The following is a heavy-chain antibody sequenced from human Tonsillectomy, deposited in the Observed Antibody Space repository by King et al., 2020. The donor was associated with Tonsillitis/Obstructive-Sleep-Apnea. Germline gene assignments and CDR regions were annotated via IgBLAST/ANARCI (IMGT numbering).Heavy chain of an antibody. V-gene: IGHV5-51*01. D-gene: IGHD6-19*01. CDR3: ARRMGSGWSFDF. CDR2: IAPDDSNT. J-gene: IGHJ4*02. Sequence: VQLVESGAEVKKPGESLKISCKCSGYNFATYWIAWVRQIPGKGLEWMGIIAPDDSNTRYSPSFQGHVTSSADKSISTAYLQWSSLKASDTAMYYCARRMGSGWSFDFWGQGTLVTVSS. CDR1: GYNFATYW.